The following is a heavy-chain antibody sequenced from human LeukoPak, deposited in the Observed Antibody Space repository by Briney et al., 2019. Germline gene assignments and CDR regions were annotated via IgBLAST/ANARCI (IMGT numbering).Heavy chain of an antibody. D-gene: IGHD2-15*01. CDR2: INEDGSEE. Sequence: GGSLRLSCAPSGFTFSRYWMSWVRQAPGKGLEWVANINEDGSEEYYVDSVRGRFTIARDNAKNSLYLQMNSLRAEDTAVYYCTRAGDGTAARDYWGQGTLVTVSS. CDR1: GFTFSRYW. CDR3: TRAGDGTAARDY. V-gene: IGHV3-7*01. J-gene: IGHJ4*02.